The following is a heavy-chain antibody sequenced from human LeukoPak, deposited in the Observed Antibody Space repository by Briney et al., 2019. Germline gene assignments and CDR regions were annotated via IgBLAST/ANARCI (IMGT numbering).Heavy chain of an antibody. CDR2: IKSDGSST. D-gene: IGHD2-21*01. CDR3: ARDPGGGGAKGHNWFDP. CDR1: GFTFSSYW. Sequence: GGSLRLSCAASGFTFSSYWMHWVRQAPGKGLVWVSRIKSDGSSTSYADSVKGRFTISRDNAKNTLYLQRNSLRAEDTAVYYCARDPGGGGAKGHNWFDPWGQGTLVTVSS. J-gene: IGHJ5*02. V-gene: IGHV3-74*01.